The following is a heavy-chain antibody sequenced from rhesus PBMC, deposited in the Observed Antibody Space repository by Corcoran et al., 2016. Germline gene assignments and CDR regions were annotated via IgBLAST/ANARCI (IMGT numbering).Heavy chain of an antibody. CDR1: GGSISGGYYY. J-gene: IGHJ4*01. V-gene: IGHV4S12*01. CDR3: ARGPIAAAGTLFDY. CDR2: IYRSSENT. Sequence: QVKLQESGPGLVKPLETLSLTCAVSGGSISGGYYYWRWIRQPPGKGLEWIGGIYRSSENTYYHPSRKSRVTISKDTSKNRFSLKRSSVTAADTALYYCARGPIAAAGTLFDYWGQGVLVTVSS. D-gene: IGHD6-25*01.